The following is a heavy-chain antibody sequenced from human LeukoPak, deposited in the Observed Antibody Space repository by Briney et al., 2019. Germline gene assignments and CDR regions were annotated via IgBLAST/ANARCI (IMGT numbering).Heavy chain of an antibody. V-gene: IGHV4-34*01. CDR3: ARGSEIAAAGTGYSFDY. J-gene: IGHJ4*02. CDR1: GGSFSGYY. Sequence: KPSETLSLTCAVYGGSFSGYYWSWIRQPPGKGLEWIGEINHSGSTNYSPSLKSRVTISVDTSKNQFSLKLSSVPAADTAVYYCARGSEIAAAGTGYSFDYWGQGTLVNVSS. CDR2: INHSGST. D-gene: IGHD6-13*01.